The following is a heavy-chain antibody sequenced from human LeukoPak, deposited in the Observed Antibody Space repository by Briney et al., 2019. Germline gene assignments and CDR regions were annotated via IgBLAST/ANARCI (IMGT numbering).Heavy chain of an antibody. CDR2: IKTKTAGGTI. Sequence: GGSLRLSCAASGFTFSNAWMNWVRQAPGEGLEWVGRIKTKTAGGTIDYAAPVKGRFTISRDDSKNMLYLQMNSLKTEDTAVYFCTTDYYDSSGYVFWGQGTLVTVSS. D-gene: IGHD3-22*01. CDR1: GFTFSNAW. V-gene: IGHV3-15*07. CDR3: TTDYYDSSGYVF. J-gene: IGHJ4*02.